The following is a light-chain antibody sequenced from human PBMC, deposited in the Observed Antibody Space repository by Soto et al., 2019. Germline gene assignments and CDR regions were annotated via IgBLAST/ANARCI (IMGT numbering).Light chain of an antibody. J-gene: IGKJ5*01. Sequence: EIVLTQAPATLSLSPGDRATLSCRASQSVSSDFAWYQHKPGQAPRLLIYGASIRATGIPARFSGSGSGTDFSLTISSLEPDDFAVYYCQQRGHWPPVTFGQGTRLEIK. CDR2: GAS. V-gene: IGKV3-11*01. CDR3: QQRGHWPPVT. CDR1: QSVSSD.